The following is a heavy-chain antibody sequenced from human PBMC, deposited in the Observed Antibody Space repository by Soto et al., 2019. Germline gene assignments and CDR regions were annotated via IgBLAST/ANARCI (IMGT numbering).Heavy chain of an antibody. CDR3: ARDSTGTTARYYYGMDV. CDR1: GGSLSRCGYY. J-gene: IGHJ6*02. CDR2: IYYSGST. D-gene: IGHD1-7*01. V-gene: IGHV4-31*03. Sequence: SETLSLTRTVSGGSLSRCGYYGSWVRQHPRNGLEWIGYIYYSGSTYYNPSLKSRVTISVDTSKNQFSLKLSSVTAADTAVYYCARDSTGTTARYYYGMDVWGQGTTVTVSS.